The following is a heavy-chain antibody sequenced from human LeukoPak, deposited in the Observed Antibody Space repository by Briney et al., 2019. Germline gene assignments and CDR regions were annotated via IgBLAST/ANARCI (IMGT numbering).Heavy chain of an antibody. V-gene: IGHV6-1*01. Sequence: QTLTLTCAISGDSVSSNSAAWNWIRQLPSRGLEWLGRTYYRSKWYNDYAVSVKSRITINADTSKNQFSLQLNSVTPEDTAVYYCASGYGFDYCGQGPLVPVSS. CDR3: ASGYGFDY. CDR1: GDSVSSNSAA. J-gene: IGHJ4*02. D-gene: IGHD2-2*03. CDR2: TYYRSKWYN.